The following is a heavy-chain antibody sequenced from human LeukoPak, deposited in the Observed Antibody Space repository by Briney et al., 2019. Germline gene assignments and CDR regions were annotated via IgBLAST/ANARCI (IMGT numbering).Heavy chain of an antibody. CDR2: ISGSGGST. Sequence: GGSLRLSCAVSGFTFSSYVMSWVRQAPGKGLEWVSAISGSGGSTYYADSVKGRFTISRDNSKNTLYLQMNSLRDEDTAVYYCAKGYYDSSGYSYWGQGTLVTVSS. J-gene: IGHJ4*02. CDR3: AKGYYDSSGYSY. D-gene: IGHD3-22*01. CDR1: GFTFSSYV. V-gene: IGHV3-23*01.